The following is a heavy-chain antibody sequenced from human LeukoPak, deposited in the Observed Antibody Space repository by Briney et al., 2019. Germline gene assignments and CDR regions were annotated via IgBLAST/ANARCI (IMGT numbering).Heavy chain of an antibody. CDR3: GSGPVGTTVP. CDR1: GFSFGSYA. Sequence: GGSLRLSCAASGFSFGSYAMGWTRQAPGQGLEWVSAISGSGSHANYAESVKGRFTISGDNSKNTLYLQMHSLIAADTAVYYCGSGPVGTTVPWGQGTLVTVSS. D-gene: IGHD1-1*01. CDR2: ISGSGSHA. J-gene: IGHJ5*02. V-gene: IGHV3-23*01.